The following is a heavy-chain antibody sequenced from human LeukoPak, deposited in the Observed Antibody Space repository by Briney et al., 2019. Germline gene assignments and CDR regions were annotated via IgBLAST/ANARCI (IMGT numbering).Heavy chain of an antibody. D-gene: IGHD3-9*01. CDR2: ISTSGSTI. V-gene: IGHV3-11*01. J-gene: IGHJ6*03. CDR3: ARDGVLRYFDWLFPYYMDV. CDR1: GFTFGDYY. Sequence: GGSLRLSCAASGFTFGDYYMTWIRQAPGKGLEWVSYISTSGSTIYYADSVKGRFTISRDNAKNSLYLEMNSLRAEDTAVYYCARDGVLRYFDWLFPYYMDVWGKGTTVSISS.